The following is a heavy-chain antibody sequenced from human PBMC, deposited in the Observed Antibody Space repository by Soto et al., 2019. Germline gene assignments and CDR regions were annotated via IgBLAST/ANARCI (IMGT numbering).Heavy chain of an antibody. Sequence: GSLRLSCAASGFTVSSNYMSWVRQAPGKGLEWVSVIYSGGSTYYADSVKGRFTISRDNSKNTRYLQMNSLIAEDTAVYYCAGSYGHDAFDIWGQGTMVTVSS. CDR3: AGSYGHDAFDI. V-gene: IGHV3-53*01. CDR1: GFTVSSNY. CDR2: IYSGGST. J-gene: IGHJ3*02. D-gene: IGHD3-16*01.